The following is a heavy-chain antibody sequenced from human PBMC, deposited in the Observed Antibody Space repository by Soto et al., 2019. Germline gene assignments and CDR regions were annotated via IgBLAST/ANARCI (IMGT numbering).Heavy chain of an antibody. V-gene: IGHV3-23*01. J-gene: IGHJ6*02. CDR3: AKDLRGLRPYNGMDV. CDR2: ISGGGGST. D-gene: IGHD5-12*01. CDR1: GLTFSTYA. Sequence: GGSLRLSCAASGLTFSTYAMSWVRQAPGKGLEWVSGISGGGGSTYYADSVKGRFTISRDNSKNMLYLQMNGLRAVDTAVYYCAKDLRGLRPYNGMDVWGQGTTVTVSS.